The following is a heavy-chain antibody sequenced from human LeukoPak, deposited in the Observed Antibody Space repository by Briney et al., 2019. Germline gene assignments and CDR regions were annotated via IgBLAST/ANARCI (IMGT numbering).Heavy chain of an antibody. CDR3: ARDRGDDAFDI. J-gene: IGHJ3*02. CDR2: IIPILGIA. CDR1: GGTFSSYT. V-gene: IGHV1-69*04. Sequence: SVEVSCKASGGTFSSYTISWVRQAPGQGLEWMGRIIPILGIANYAQKFQGRVTITADKSTSTAYMELSSLRSEDTAVYYCARDRGDDAFDIWGQGTMVTVSS. D-gene: IGHD3-10*01.